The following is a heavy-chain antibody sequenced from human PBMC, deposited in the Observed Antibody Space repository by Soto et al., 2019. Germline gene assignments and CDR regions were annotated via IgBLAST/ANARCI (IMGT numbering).Heavy chain of an antibody. D-gene: IGHD6-19*01. CDR3: AKAPFWAQWLPTKDY. CDR1: XXTFDDYA. J-gene: IGHJ4*02. V-gene: IGHV3-9*01. Sequence: EVQLVESGGGLVQPGRXLRLSCAASXXTFDDYAMPXVLQAPGKGLEWVSGISWNSGSIGYADSVKGRFTISRDNAKNSLDLQMNSLRAEDTALYYCAKAPFWAQWLPTKDYWGQGTLVTVSS. CDR2: ISWNSGSI.